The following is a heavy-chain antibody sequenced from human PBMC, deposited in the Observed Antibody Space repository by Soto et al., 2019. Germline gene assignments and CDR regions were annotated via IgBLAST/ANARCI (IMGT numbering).Heavy chain of an antibody. CDR3: ASTHIVVVTDAFDI. D-gene: IGHD2-21*02. V-gene: IGHV4-61*01. J-gene: IGHJ3*02. CDR1: GDSVSNDNYY. Sequence: SETLSLTCAVSGDSVSNDNYYWSWIRQPPGKGLEWIGYIYYSGTTNYNSYLKSRLSLSVDMSKNQFSLKLASVTAADTAVYFCASTHIVVVTDAFDIWGQGTMVTVSS. CDR2: IYYSGTT.